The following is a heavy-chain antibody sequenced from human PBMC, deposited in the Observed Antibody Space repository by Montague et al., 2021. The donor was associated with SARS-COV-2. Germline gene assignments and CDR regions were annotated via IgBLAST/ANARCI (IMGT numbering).Heavy chain of an antibody. D-gene: IGHD5-12*01. Sequence: SLRLSCAASGFTFSSYEMNWVRQAPGKGLEWVSYICSSGSIIYYADSVKGRFTISRDNSKNTLYLQMNSLRAEDTAVYYCARGRGYDWNWGQGTLVTVSS. CDR1: GFTFSSYE. V-gene: IGHV3-48*03. J-gene: IGHJ4*02. CDR3: ARGRGYDWN. CDR2: ICSSGSII.